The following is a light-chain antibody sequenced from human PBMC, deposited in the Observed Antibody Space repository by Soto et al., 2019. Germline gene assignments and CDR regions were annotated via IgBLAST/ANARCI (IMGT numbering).Light chain of an antibody. J-gene: IGKJ1*01. CDR3: QHYNYWPPKT. Sequence: EIVMTQSPATLSVSPGERTTLSCRASQSVGNNLAWYQQKPGQAPRLLIYGAYTRATGIPARFSGSGSGTDFTLTISSLQSEDFAVYYCQHYNYWPPKTFGQVTKVDIK. V-gene: IGKV3-15*01. CDR1: QSVGNN. CDR2: GAY.